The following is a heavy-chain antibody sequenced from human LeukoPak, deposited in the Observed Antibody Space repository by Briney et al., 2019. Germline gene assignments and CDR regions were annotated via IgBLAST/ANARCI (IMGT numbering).Heavy chain of an antibody. J-gene: IGHJ3*02. CDR1: GFTFSNFW. CDR3: ARDLDYYDSSGYYSDAFDI. CDR2: IKQDGSEK. D-gene: IGHD3-22*01. V-gene: IGHV3-7*03. Sequence: GGSLRLSCAASGFTFSNFWMSWVRQAPGKGLECVANIKQDGSEKSYVDSVRGRFTISRDNAKNSLYLQMNSLRAEDTAVYYCARDLDYYDSSGYYSDAFDIWGQGTMVTVSS.